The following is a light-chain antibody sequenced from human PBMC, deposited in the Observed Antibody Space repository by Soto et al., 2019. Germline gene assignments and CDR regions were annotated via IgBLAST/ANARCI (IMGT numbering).Light chain of an antibody. CDR3: SSYTTSSTRV. CDR1: SSDVGIYNY. CDR2: EVS. V-gene: IGLV2-14*01. J-gene: IGLJ1*01. Sequence: QSALTQPASESGSPGQSIAISCTGSSSDVGIYNYVSWYQQHPGKVPKLIIYEVSNRPSGVSNRFSGSKSGNTASLTISGLQAEDDADYYCSSYTTSSTRVFGTGTKLTVL.